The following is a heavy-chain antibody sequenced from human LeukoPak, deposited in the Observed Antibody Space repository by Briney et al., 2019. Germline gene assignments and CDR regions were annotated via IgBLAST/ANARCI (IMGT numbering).Heavy chain of an antibody. J-gene: IGHJ4*02. Sequence: TSETLSLTCSVSGVSISSSSYHWGWIRQPPGKGLEWIASIYYSGSTYYSPSLKSRVTISVDTSKNQFPLKMSSVIAADTAVYYCASLLTYFDYWGQGTLVTVSS. V-gene: IGHV4-39*06. CDR2: IYYSGST. CDR3: ASLLTYFDY. CDR1: GVSISSSSYH. D-gene: IGHD3-9*01.